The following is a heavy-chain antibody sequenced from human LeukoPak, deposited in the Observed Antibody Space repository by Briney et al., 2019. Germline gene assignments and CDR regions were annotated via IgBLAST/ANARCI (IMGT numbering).Heavy chain of an antibody. CDR3: ARGARIAAAGRGYYYYGMDV. Sequence: PSETLSLTCTVSGGSISSSSYYWGWIRQPPGKGLEWIGSIYHSGSTYYNPSLKSRVTISVDRSKNQFSLKLSSVTAADTAVYYCARGARIAAAGRGYYYYGMDVWGQGTTVTVSS. V-gene: IGHV4-39*07. CDR2: IYHSGST. J-gene: IGHJ6*02. D-gene: IGHD6-13*01. CDR1: GGSISSSSYY.